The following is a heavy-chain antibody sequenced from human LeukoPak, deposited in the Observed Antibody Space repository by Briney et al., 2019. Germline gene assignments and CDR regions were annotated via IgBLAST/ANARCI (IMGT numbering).Heavy chain of an antibody. Sequence: GGSLRLSCAASGFTFTNAWMSWVRQAPGKGLEWVGRIKSKTYGGTTDYAARVKGRFTISRDDSKNTLYLQMNSLKTEDTAVYYCTTEAELRHYCTNGICYNFDCWGQGTLVTVSS. J-gene: IGHJ4*02. CDR3: TTEAELRHYCTNGICYNFDC. CDR1: GFTFTNAW. CDR2: IKSKTYGGTT. D-gene: IGHD2-8*01. V-gene: IGHV3-15*01.